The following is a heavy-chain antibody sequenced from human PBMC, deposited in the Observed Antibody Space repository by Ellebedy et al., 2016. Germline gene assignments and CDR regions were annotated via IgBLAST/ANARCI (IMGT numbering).Heavy chain of an antibody. CDR3: AKQHGDYAGWFDS. J-gene: IGHJ5*01. D-gene: IGHD4-17*01. CDR2: IDPGDSST. V-gene: IGHV5-10-1*04. Sequence: GESLKISXKGSGYTFTSFWIGWVRQMPGKGLEWMGRIDPGDSSTNYSPSFEGQVSFSVDKSISTAYLQWDRVKASDTALYYCAKQHGDYAGWFDSWGQGTVVTVSS. CDR1: GYTFTSFW.